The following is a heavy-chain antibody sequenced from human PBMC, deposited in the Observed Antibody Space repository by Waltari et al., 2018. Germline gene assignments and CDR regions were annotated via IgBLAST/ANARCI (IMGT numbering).Heavy chain of an antibody. CDR3: ARVLRIAARGWFDP. CDR1: GGTFSSYT. CDR2: ISPILGIA. D-gene: IGHD6-6*01. Sequence: QVQLVQSGAEVKKPGSSVKVSCKASGGTFSSYTISWVRQAPGQGLEWMGRISPILGIANYAQKFQGRVTITADKSTSTAYMELSSLRSEDTAVYYCARVLRIAARGWFDPWGQGTLVTVSS. J-gene: IGHJ5*02. V-gene: IGHV1-69*02.